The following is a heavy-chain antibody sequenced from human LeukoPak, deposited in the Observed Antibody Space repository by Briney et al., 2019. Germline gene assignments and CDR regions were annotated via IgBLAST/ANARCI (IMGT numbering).Heavy chain of an antibody. CDR2: IHPGDSDT. Sequence: GESLKISCEGSGYNFGNYWIGWVRPLPGKGLEWMGIIHPGDSDTRYSPSFQGQVTISAEKSITTAYLQWSSLKASDTAMYYCARRGEGPIGGIGYWGQGTLVTVSS. J-gene: IGHJ4*02. CDR1: GYNFGNYW. D-gene: IGHD3-10*01. CDR3: ARRGEGPIGGIGY. V-gene: IGHV5-51*01.